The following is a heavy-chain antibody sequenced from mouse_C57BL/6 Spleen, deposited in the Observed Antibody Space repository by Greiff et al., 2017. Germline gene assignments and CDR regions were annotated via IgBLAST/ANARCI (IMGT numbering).Heavy chain of an antibody. Sequence: EVKLMESGGGLVQPKGSLKLSCAASGFSFNTYAMNWVRQAPGKGLEWVARIRSKSNNYATYYADSVKDRFTISRDDSESMLYLQMNNLKTEDTAMYYCVRHEVYYYGSSFYWYFDVWGTGTTVTVSS. V-gene: IGHV10-1*01. CDR2: IRSKSNNYAT. CDR1: GFSFNTYA. D-gene: IGHD1-1*01. J-gene: IGHJ1*03. CDR3: VRHEVYYYGSSFYWYFDV.